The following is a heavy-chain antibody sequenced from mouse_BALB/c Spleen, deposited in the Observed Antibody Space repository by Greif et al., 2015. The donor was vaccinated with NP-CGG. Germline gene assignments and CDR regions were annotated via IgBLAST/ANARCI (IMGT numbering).Heavy chain of an antibody. CDR1: GFTFSSYT. V-gene: IGHV5-12-2*01. Sequence: EVKLMESGGGLVQPGGSLKLSCAASGFTFSSYTMSWVRQTPEKRLEWVAYISNGGGSTYYPDTVKGRFTISRDNAKNTLYLQMSSLKSEDTAMYYCARRIPPDYWGQGTTLTVSS. J-gene: IGHJ2*01. CDR3: ARRIPPDY. D-gene: IGHD5-1-1*01. CDR2: ISNGGGST.